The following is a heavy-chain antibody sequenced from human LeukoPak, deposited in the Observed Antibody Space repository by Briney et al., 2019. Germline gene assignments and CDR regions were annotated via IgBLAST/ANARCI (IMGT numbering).Heavy chain of an antibody. CDR3: ARIRRDYGDLNAFDI. Sequence: TLSLTCTVSGGSISSYYWSWIRQPPGKALEWLALIDWDDDKYYSTSLKTRLTISKDTSKNQVVLTMTNMDPVDTATYYCARIRRDYGDLNAFDIWGQGTMVTVSS. J-gene: IGHJ3*02. V-gene: IGHV2-70*18. CDR1: GGSISSYY. CDR2: IDWDDDK. D-gene: IGHD4-17*01.